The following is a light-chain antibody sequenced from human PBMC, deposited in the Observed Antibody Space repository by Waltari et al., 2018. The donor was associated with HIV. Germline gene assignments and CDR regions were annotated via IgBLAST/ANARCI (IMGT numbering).Light chain of an antibody. J-gene: IGKJ2*01. CDR3: QQYYSIPYT. V-gene: IGKV4-1*01. CDR2: WSS. CDR1: QSVLYSSNSKNN. Sequence: DIVMTQSPDSLAVSLGERATINCKSSQSVLYSSNSKNNLAWYQQRSGQPPKLLIYWSSTRESGVSDRFSGSGSATDFTLTISSLQAEDVAVYYCQQYYSIPYTFGQGTKLEI.